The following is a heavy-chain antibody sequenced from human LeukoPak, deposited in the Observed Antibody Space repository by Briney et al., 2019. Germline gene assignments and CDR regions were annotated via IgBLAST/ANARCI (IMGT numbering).Heavy chain of an antibody. CDR3: ARGGDYYGSGSYRPKYYYYGMDV. CDR2: INAGNGNT. CDR1: GYTFTSYA. Sequence: ASVKVSCKASGYTFTSYAMHWVRQAPGQRLEWMGWINAGNGNTKYSQKFQGRVTITRDTSASTAYMVLSSLRSEDTAVYYCARGGDYYGSGSYRPKYYYYGMDVWGKGTTVTVSS. D-gene: IGHD3-10*01. J-gene: IGHJ6*04. V-gene: IGHV1-3*01.